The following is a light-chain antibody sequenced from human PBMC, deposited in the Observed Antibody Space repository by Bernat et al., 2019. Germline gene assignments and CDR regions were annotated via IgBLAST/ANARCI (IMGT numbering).Light chain of an antibody. V-gene: IGKV3-20*01. CDR3: QQYGSSPRT. CDR1: QSVNSNY. CDR2: AAS. Sequence: PGQRATLSCRASQSVNSNYLAWYQQKPGQAPSLLIYAASTRATDIPDRFSGSGSGTDFTLTISRLEPEDFAVYFCQQYGSSPRTFGQGTKVEIK. J-gene: IGKJ1*01.